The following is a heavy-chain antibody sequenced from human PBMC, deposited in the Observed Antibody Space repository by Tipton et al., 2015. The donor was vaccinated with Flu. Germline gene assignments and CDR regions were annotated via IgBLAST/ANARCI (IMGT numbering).Heavy chain of an antibody. D-gene: IGHD5-12*01. J-gene: IGHJ6*03. Sequence: SLRLSCAASGFTFSSYWMHWVRQAPGKGLVWVSRINSDGSSTSYADSVKGRFTISRDNAKNTLYLQMNSLRAEDTAVYYCARGCGGYGSCYYYYIDVWGKGTTVTVSS. CDR1: GFTFSSYW. CDR2: INSDGSST. V-gene: IGHV3-74*01. CDR3: ARGCGGYGSCYYYYIDV.